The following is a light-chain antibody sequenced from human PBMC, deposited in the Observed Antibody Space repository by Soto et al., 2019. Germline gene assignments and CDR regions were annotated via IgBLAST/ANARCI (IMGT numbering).Light chain of an antibody. CDR2: DAS. Sequence: DLQMTQSPSTLSSSLGDSVTITCRASQSISSCLAWYQQKTGKAPKLLIYDASSLASGVPSRLSGSGSGTEFNLTISCLQSEDFATYYCQKYNSYFRTCGQGTKVDIK. CDR1: QSISSC. V-gene: IGKV1-5*01. CDR3: QKYNSYFRT. J-gene: IGKJ1*01.